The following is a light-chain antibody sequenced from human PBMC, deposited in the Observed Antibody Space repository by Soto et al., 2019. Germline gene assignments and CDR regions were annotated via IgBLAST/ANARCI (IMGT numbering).Light chain of an antibody. V-gene: IGKV1-5*03. CDR3: QQYIIYALT. J-gene: IGKJ4*01. Sequence: DIQMTQSPSTLSASVGDRVTITYRASQSISTWLAWYQQKPGKAPKLLIYKASNLEDGVPSRLNGSGSGTVFTIIISILHPDDFGTYYCQQYIIYALTLGGGTKVDIK. CDR2: KAS. CDR1: QSISTW.